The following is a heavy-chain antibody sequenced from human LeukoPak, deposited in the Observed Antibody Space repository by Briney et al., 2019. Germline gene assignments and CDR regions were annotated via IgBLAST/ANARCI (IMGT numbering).Heavy chain of an antibody. Sequence: GGSLRLSCAASGFTFSSYAMSWVRQAPGKGLEWVSAISGSGGSTYYADSVKGRFTISRDNSKNTLYLQMNSLRAEDTAVYYCAKDKRYYYDSSGYFDYWGQGTLVTVSS. CDR3: AKDKRYYYDSSGYFDY. D-gene: IGHD3-22*01. J-gene: IGHJ4*02. V-gene: IGHV3-23*01. CDR1: GFTFSSYA. CDR2: ISGSGGST.